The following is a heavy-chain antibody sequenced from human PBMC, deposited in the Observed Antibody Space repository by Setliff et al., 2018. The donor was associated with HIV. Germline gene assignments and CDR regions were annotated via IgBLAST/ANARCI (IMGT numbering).Heavy chain of an antibody. Sequence: SETLSLTCAVYGGSFSGYYWSWIRQPPGKGLQWIGEINHSGSTSYNPSLKSRVAISVDTSKNQFSLKLSSVTAADATVYYCARGRGPMGGDAFDAWGQGTMVTVS. J-gene: IGHJ3*01. CDR2: INHSGST. CDR3: ARGRGPMGGDAFDA. CDR1: GGSFSGYY. V-gene: IGHV4-34*01. D-gene: IGHD3-10*01.